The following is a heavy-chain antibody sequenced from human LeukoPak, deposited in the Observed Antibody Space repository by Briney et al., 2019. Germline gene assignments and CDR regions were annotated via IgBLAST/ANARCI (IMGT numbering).Heavy chain of an antibody. CDR3: ASRKLGNDY. Sequence: SETLSLTCTVSGGSVSDYYWSWIRQSPGKGLEWIGYIYYTGSTSYNPSLRSRVTMSADTSKNQFSLKLSSVTAADTAVYYCASRKLGNDYWGQGTLVTVSS. CDR1: GGSVSDYY. CDR2: IYYTGST. V-gene: IGHV4-59*02. J-gene: IGHJ4*02. D-gene: IGHD7-27*01.